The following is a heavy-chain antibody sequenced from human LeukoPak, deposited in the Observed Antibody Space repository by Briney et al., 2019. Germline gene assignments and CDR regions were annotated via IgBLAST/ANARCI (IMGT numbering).Heavy chain of an antibody. D-gene: IGHD1-26*01. J-gene: IGHJ4*02. CDR3: ARIEGSGWELLD. CDR2: INPSGGST. CDR1: GDTFRNNY. V-gene: IGHV1-46*01. Sequence: ASVKVSCKASGDTFRNNYIHWVRQAPGRGFEWMGIINPSGGSTGYAQKFQGRVTTTRDTSTNTVYLGLSSLRSEDTGIYYCARIEGSGWELLDWGQGTLVTVSS.